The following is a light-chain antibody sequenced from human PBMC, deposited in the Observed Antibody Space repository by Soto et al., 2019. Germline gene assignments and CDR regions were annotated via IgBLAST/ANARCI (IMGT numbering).Light chain of an antibody. Sequence: EIVSTQSPATLSLSPGETATLSCRASQSVRNYLAWYQQKPGQAPRLLIYDASNRATGIPARLSGTGSETDFTLTISSLEPEDFAIYYCQQRSKMPLTFGHGTKVDIK. CDR1: QSVRNY. CDR3: QQRSKMPLT. CDR2: DAS. V-gene: IGKV3-11*01. J-gene: IGKJ1*01.